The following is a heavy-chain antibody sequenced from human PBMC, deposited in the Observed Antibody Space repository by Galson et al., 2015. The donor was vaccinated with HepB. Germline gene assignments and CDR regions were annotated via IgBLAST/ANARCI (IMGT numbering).Heavy chain of an antibody. D-gene: IGHD6-13*01. CDR2: IKQDGSEK. CDR3: ARDSYSSSWYFDY. V-gene: IGHV3-7*03. J-gene: IGHJ4*02. Sequence: SLRLSCAASGFTFSSYWMSWVRQAPGKGLEWVANIKQDGSEKYYVDSVKGRFTISRDNAKNSLYLQMNSLRAEDTAVYYCARDSYSSSWYFDYWGQGTLVTVSS. CDR1: GFTFSSYW.